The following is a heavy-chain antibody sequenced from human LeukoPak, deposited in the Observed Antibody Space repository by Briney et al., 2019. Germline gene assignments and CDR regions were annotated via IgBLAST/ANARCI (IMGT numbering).Heavy chain of an antibody. Sequence: PGGSLRLSCAASGFTFSNYGMHWVRQAPGKGLEWVSYIGSSSSTIYYADSVKGRFTISRDNVKNSLYLQMNSLRAEDTAVYYCARVESCGGDCYPHWGQGTLVTVSS. J-gene: IGHJ1*01. CDR3: ARVESCGGDCYPH. V-gene: IGHV3-48*01. D-gene: IGHD2-21*02. CDR2: IGSSSSTI. CDR1: GFTFSNYG.